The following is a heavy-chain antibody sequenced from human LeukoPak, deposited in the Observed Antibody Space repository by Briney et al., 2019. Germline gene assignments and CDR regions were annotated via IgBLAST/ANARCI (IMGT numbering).Heavy chain of an antibody. CDR3: ARGDYYDSSGYRKIDY. D-gene: IGHD3-22*01. Sequence: GGSLRLSCEASGFTFSSSAMHWVRQAPGKGLEWVAAISYDGSNIYYADSVKGRFTISRDNSKNTLYLQMNSLRAEDTAVYYCARGDYYDSSGYRKIDYWGQGTLVTVSS. CDR1: GFTFSSSA. V-gene: IGHV3-30*03. J-gene: IGHJ4*02. CDR2: ISYDGSNI.